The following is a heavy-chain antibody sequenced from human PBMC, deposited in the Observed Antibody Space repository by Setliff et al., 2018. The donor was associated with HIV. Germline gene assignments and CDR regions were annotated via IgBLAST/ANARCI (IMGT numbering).Heavy chain of an antibody. D-gene: IGHD3-22*01. CDR2: IYYNGIT. Sequence: SEALSLTCTVSGGSISSHYWSWIRQPPGKGLEWIGSIYYNGITNYNPSLKSRVTVSVDTSKNQFSLKLSSVTAADTAVYYCARAGYYGSTSYWEYFQHWGQGTLVTVSS. CDR1: GGSISSHY. J-gene: IGHJ1*01. CDR3: ARAGYYGSTSYWEYFQH. V-gene: IGHV4-59*11.